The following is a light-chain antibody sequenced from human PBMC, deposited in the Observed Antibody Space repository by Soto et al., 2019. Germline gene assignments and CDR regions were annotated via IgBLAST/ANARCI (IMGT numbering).Light chain of an antibody. J-gene: IGKJ5*01. CDR1: QDIERY. CDR3: QQRHNWPIT. V-gene: IGKV1-39*01. Sequence: DIQMTQSPSSLSASIGDTITISCRASQDIERYLNWYQKKEGRAPQLLMFAAANLESGVPSRFRGSGSGTDFTLTISGLQPEDFGVYYCQQRHNWPITFGQGTRLEIK. CDR2: AAA.